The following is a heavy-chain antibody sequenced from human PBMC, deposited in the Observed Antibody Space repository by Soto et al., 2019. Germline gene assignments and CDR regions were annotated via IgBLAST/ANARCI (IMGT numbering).Heavy chain of an antibody. D-gene: IGHD3-9*01. J-gene: IGHJ6*03. Sequence: ASVKVSCKASRYTFTSYDINWVRQATGQGLEWMGWMNPNSGNTGYAQKFQGRVTMTRNTSISTAYMELSSLRSEDTAVYYCARWDSLRYFDWLPEYYYYYMDVWGKGTTVIVSS. V-gene: IGHV1-8*01. CDR3: ARWDSLRYFDWLPEYYYYYMDV. CDR2: MNPNSGNT. CDR1: RYTFTSYD.